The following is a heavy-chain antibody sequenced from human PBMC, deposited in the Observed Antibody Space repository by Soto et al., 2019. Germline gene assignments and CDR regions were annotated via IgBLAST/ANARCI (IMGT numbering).Heavy chain of an antibody. J-gene: IGHJ5*02. V-gene: IGHV4-39*01. CDR1: GGSISSSSYY. Sequence: PSETLSLTCTVSGGSISSSSYYWGWIRQPPGKGLEWIGSIYYSGSTYYNPSLKSRVTISVDTSKNQFSLKLSSVTAADTAVYYCARGLWIAARRRGFDPWGQGTLVTVSS. CDR3: ARGLWIAARRRGFDP. CDR2: IYYSGST. D-gene: IGHD6-6*01.